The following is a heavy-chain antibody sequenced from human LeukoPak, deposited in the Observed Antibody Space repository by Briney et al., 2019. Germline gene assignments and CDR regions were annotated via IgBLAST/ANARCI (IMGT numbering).Heavy chain of an antibody. D-gene: IGHD2-15*01. J-gene: IGHJ5*02. CDR1: GFTFSGYA. Sequence: GGSLRLSCAASGFTFSGYAMSWVRQAPGKGLEWVSAISGSGTTYYADSVRGRFIVSRDNSKNTLNLQMSSLRAEDTAVYYCARSKEDCCGSFDPWGQGTLVTVSS. CDR2: ISGSGTT. V-gene: IGHV3-23*01. CDR3: ARSKEDCCGSFDP.